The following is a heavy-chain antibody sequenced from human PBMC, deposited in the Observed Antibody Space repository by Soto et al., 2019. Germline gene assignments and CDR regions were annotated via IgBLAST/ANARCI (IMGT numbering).Heavy chain of an antibody. J-gene: IGHJ6*03. V-gene: IGHV3-23*01. CDR2: ISGSGGST. CDR3: AKAFSPGSTTVQPPPKPHLYYYYMDV. Sequence: GGSLRLSCAASGFTFSSYAMSWVRQAPGKGLEWVSAISGSGGSTYYADSVKGRFTISRDNSKNTLYLQMNSLRAEDTAVYYCAKAFSPGSTTVQPPPKPHLYYYYMDVWGKGTTVTVSS. D-gene: IGHD4-4*01. CDR1: GFTFSSYA.